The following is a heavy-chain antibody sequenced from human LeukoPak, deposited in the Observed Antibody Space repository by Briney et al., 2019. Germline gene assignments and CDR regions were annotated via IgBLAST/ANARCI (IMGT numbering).Heavy chain of an antibody. V-gene: IGHV4-61*02. CDR1: GDSISSGDYY. D-gene: IGHD3-22*01. CDR3: ARGPYKYDGSGAFDI. CDR2: IYTSGST. Sequence: YPSETLSLTCTVSGDSISSGDYYWSWIRQPARKGLEWIGRIYTSGSTNYNPSLKSRVTISVDTSKNQFSLKLTSVTAADTAVYYCARGPYKYDGSGAFDIWGQGTKVTVSS. J-gene: IGHJ3*02.